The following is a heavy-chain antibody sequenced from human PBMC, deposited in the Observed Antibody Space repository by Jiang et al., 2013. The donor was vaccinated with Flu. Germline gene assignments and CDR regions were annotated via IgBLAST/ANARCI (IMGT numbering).Heavy chain of an antibody. D-gene: IGHD4-11*01. J-gene: IGHJ6*02. CDR2: ISAYNGNT. CDR3: ARDKRRNTVTTGFDMDV. V-gene: IGHV1-18*01. Sequence: GQGLEWMGWISAYNGNTNYAQKLQGRVTMTTDTSTSTAYMELRSLRSDDTAVYYCARDKRRNTVTTGFDMDVWGQGTTVTVSS.